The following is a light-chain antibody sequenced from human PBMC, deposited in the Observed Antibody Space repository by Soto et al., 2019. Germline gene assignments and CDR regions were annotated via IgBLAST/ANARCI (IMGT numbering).Light chain of an antibody. V-gene: IGKV1-33*01. CDR2: DAS. CDR1: QDISKF. Sequence: DIQMTQSPSSLSASIGDRVSFTCQASQDISKFLNWYQHKPGQAPSLMIYDASKSHFGVPSRFSGSGSGTDFTFTISSLQPEDNATYYVQQYENRPYTFGPGTKVDVK. J-gene: IGKJ3*01. CDR3: QQYENRPYT.